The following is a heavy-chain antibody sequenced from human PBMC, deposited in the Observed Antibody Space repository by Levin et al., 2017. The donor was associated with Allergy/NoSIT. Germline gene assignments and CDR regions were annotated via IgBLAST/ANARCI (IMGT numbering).Heavy chain of an antibody. CDR3: ARGEVTMVRGVVGWFDP. Sequence: PGGSLRLSCKASGGTFSSYAISWVRQAPGQGLEWMGRIIPILGIANYAQKFQGRVTITADKSTSTAYMELSSLRSEDTAVYYCARGEVTMVRGVVGWFDPWGQGTLVTVSS. CDR2: IIPILGIA. D-gene: IGHD3-10*01. V-gene: IGHV1-69*04. CDR1: GGTFSSYA. J-gene: IGHJ5*02.